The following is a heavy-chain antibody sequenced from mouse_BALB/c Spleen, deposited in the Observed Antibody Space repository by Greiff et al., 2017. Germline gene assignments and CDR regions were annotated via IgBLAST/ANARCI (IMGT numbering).Heavy chain of an antibody. CDR1: GYTFTNYW. CDR2: IYPGGGYT. Sequence: QVQLKQSGAELVRPGTSVKISCKASGYTFTNYWLGWVKQRPGHGLEWIGDIYPGGGYTNYNEKFKGKATLTADTSSSTAYMQLSSLTSEDSAVYFCAKEALYYGSSYAMDYWGQGTSVTVSS. V-gene: IGHV1-63*02. CDR3: AKEALYYGSSYAMDY. D-gene: IGHD1-1*01. J-gene: IGHJ4*01.